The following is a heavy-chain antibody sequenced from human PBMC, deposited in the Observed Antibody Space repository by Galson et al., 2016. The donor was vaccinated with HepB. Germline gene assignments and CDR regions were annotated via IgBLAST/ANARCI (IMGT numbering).Heavy chain of an antibody. V-gene: IGHV3-74*01. CDR2: INSDGSST. CDR3: ATFSLLQPRTY. CDR1: GFTLSSFW. J-gene: IGHJ4*02. Sequence: SLRLSCAASGFTLSSFWMHWVRQAPGKGLVWVSRINSDGSSTGYADSVKSRFTTSRDNAKNTLYLQMNSLRAEDTAVYYCATFSLLQPRTYWGQGTLVTVSS. D-gene: IGHD2-15*01.